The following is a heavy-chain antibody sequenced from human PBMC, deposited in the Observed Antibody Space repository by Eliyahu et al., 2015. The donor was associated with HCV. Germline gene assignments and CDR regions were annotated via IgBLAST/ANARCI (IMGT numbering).Heavy chain of an antibody. J-gene: IGHJ4*02. CDR1: GYIPTTNH. D-gene: IGHD5-12*01. V-gene: IGHV1-46*01. Sequence: QVQLVQSGAEVKKPGTSVKISCRAPGYIPTTNHIHWVRQAPGQGLEWMGMMNPSGGSTSHAQKFQGRVTMTRDTSTSTVYMELSSLRSEDTAVYYCARDEEKIGYDYPLVYWGQGALVTVSS. CDR3: ARDEEKIGYDYPLVY. CDR2: MNPSGGST.